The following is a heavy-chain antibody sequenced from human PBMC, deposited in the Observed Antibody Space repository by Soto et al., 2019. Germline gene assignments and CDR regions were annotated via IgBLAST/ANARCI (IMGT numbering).Heavy chain of an antibody. D-gene: IGHD6-19*01. CDR3: ARDSAVAALAP. Sequence: QVQLVQSGAEVKKPGASVKVSCKASGYTFTSYGISWVRQAPGQGLEWMGWISAYNGNTNYAQKLQGRVTMTTDTPTSTAYMELRSLRPDDTAVHYCARDSAVAALAPWGQGTLVTVSS. CDR1: GYTFTSYG. CDR2: ISAYNGNT. V-gene: IGHV1-18*01. J-gene: IGHJ5*02.